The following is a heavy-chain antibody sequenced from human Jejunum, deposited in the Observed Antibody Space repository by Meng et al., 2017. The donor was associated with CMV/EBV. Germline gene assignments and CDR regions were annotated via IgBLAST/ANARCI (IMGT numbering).Heavy chain of an antibody. D-gene: IGHD6-19*01. V-gene: IGHV3-15*01. CDR1: GLPFTKTW. Sequence: GLPFTKTWMSWGRQAPGKGLEWVGRIKSKADGEAAEYSASVGGRFTISRDDSENTLYLQMNSLDIEDTGVYYCATGERQWQLLFDCWGQGTLVTVSS. J-gene: IGHJ4*02. CDR3: ATGERQWQLLFDC. CDR2: IKSKADGEAA.